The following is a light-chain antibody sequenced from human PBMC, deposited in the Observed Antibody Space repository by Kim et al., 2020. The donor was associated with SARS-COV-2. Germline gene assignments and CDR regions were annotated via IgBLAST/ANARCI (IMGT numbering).Light chain of an antibody. Sequence: GQSITISCTGTSSDVGTYNYVSWYQQHPGKAPKLMIYDVSNRPLGVSNRFSGSKSGSTASLTTSGLQAEDEADYYCSSYTSSTFYVFGTGTKVTVL. CDR1: SSDVGTYNY. CDR3: SSYTSSTFYV. J-gene: IGLJ1*01. CDR2: DVS. V-gene: IGLV2-14*03.